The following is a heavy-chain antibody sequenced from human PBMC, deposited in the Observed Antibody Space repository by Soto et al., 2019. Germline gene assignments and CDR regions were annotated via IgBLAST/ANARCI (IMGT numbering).Heavy chain of an antibody. V-gene: IGHV3-23*01. CDR2: ISSSGGST. CDR1: GFTFSSYP. Sequence: GGSLRLSCAASGFTFSSYPMNWVRQAPGKGLDWVSAISSSGGSTYYADSVKGRFTISRDNSENTLYLQMNSLRAEDTAVYYCAKERVAGGKQPSDSWGQGALVTVSS. J-gene: IGHJ4*02. CDR3: AKERVAGGKQPSDS. D-gene: IGHD1-1*01.